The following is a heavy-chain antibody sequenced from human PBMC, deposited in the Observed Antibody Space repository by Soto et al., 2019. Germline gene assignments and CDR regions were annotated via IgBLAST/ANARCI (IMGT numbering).Heavy chain of an antibody. CDR3: ARPIAAEDAFDI. D-gene: IGHD6-13*01. V-gene: IGHV1-46*01. CDR2: INPSGGST. Sequence: SVKVSCKASGYTFTSYYMHWVRQAPGQGLEWMGIINPSGGSTSYAQKFQGRVTMTRDTSISTAYLQWSSLKASDTAMYYCARPIAAEDAFDIWGQGTMVTVSS. J-gene: IGHJ3*02. CDR1: GYTFTSYY.